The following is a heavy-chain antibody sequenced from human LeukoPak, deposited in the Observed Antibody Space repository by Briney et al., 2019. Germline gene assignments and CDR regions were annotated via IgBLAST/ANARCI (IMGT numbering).Heavy chain of an antibody. V-gene: IGHV3-48*01. CDR3: ARRAGAYSHPYDY. J-gene: IGHJ4*02. Sequence: GGSLRLSCTASGFTLSTYSMNWVRQAPGKGLEWVSYIGYRSSPTHYADSVKGRFTISRDNAKNSLYLQMNSLRAEDTAVYYCARRAGAYSHPYDYWGQGTLVTVSS. D-gene: IGHD4/OR15-4a*01. CDR1: GFTLSTYS. CDR2: IGYRSSPT.